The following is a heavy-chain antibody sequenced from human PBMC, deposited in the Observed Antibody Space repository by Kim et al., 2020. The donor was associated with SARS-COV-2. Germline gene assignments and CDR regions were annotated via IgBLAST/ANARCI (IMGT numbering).Heavy chain of an antibody. V-gene: IGHV3-21*01. J-gene: IGHJ4*02. Sequence: GGSLRLSCAASGFTFSSFSMNWVRQAPGKGLEWVSSISSSSYIYYADSVKGRFTISRDNAKNSLYLQMNSLRAADTAVYYCAREVEQPAERITISEKLYYWGQGTLVTVSS. CDR2: ISSSSYI. D-gene: IGHD3-9*01. CDR3: AREVEQPAERITISEKLYY. CDR1: GFTFSSFS.